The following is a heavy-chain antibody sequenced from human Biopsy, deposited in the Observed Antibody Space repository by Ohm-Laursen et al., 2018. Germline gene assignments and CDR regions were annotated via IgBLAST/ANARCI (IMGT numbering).Heavy chain of an antibody. V-gene: IGHV1-8*01. D-gene: IGHD5-12*01. Sequence: ASVKVSCKASGYTFTHYDINWVRQASGQGLEWVGWMTPKTGKTGYTQKLQGRLTMTRDTSTSTAYMELSSLRSEDTAIYYCARGGYDYDYWGQGTLVTVSS. J-gene: IGHJ4*02. CDR3: ARGGYDYDY. CDR2: MTPKTGKT. CDR1: GYTFTHYD.